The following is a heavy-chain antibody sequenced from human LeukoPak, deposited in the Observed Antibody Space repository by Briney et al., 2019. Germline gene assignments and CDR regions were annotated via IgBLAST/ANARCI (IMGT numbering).Heavy chain of an antibody. CDR2: INHSGST. CDR3: ARHQPAVAAFDY. J-gene: IGHJ4*02. V-gene: IGHV4-34*01. D-gene: IGHD6-19*01. CDR1: GGSFSGYY. Sequence: IPSETLSLTCAVYGGSFSGYYWSWIRQPPGKGLEWIGEINHSGSTNYNPSLKSRVTISVDTSKNQFSLKLSSVTAADTAVYYCARHQPAVAAFDYWGQGTLVTVSS.